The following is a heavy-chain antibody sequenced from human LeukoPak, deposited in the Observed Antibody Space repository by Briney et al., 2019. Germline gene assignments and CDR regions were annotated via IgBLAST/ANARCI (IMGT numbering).Heavy chain of an antibody. D-gene: IGHD6-25*01. J-gene: IGHJ4*02. V-gene: IGHV1-18*01. CDR1: GYSLSYFA. CDR3: ARGLDAAAGLANFDY. Sequence: ASVKVSCKAPGYSLSYFAVNWVRQAPGQGLEWMGWINCYNGNTNCAQKAEGRLTLTRDTATSSVYMELRNLRSDDTAVYYCARGLDAAAGLANFDYWGRGTLVSVSS. CDR2: INCYNGNT.